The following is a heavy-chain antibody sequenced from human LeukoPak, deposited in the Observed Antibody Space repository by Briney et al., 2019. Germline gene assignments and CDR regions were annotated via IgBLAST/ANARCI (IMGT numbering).Heavy chain of an antibody. Sequence: PGGSLRLSCAASGFTFSSYAMHWVRQAPGKGLEWVAVISYDGSNKYYADSVKGRFTISRGNSKNTLYLQMNSLRAEDTAAYYCARLDSLGYRPPTTVVTIDYWGQGTLVTVSS. CDR1: GFTFSSYA. J-gene: IGHJ4*02. D-gene: IGHD4-23*01. V-gene: IGHV3-30-3*01. CDR2: ISYDGSNK. CDR3: ARLDSLGYRPPTTVVTIDY.